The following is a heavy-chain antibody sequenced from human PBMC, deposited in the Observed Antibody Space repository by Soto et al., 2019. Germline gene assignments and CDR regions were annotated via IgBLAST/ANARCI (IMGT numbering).Heavy chain of an antibody. CDR2: IHGDGGKI. CDR3: ARDFYGGYTYGPGDY. D-gene: IGHD5-18*01. CDR1: GFMFSAYW. V-gene: IGHV3-7*01. Sequence: PGGSLRLSCAASGFMFSAYWMSWGRQAPGKGLEWVANIHGDGGKIYYVDSVKGRFTISRGNAKRSLYLQMNSLRAEDTAVYYCARDFYGGYTYGPGDYWGQGALVTVSS. J-gene: IGHJ4*02.